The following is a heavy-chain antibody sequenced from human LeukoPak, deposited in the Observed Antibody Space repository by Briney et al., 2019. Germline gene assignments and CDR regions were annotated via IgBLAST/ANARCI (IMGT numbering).Heavy chain of an antibody. J-gene: IGHJ6*02. Sequence: GGSLRLSCAVSGFTFSTYAITWVRQAPGPGLEWVSAISDNGGGTYYADSAKGRFTVSRDNSKNTLSLQMNSLRAEDTAVYYCATFSFGDYYYYYGMDVWGQGTTVTVSS. D-gene: IGHD4-17*01. CDR2: ISDNGGGT. CDR3: ATFSFGDYYYYYGMDV. V-gene: IGHV3-23*01. CDR1: GFTFSTYA.